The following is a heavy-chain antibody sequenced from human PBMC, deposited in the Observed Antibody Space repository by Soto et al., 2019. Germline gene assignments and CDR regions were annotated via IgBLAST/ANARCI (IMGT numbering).Heavy chain of an antibody. V-gene: IGHV4-30-4*01. CDR1: CGSISSGSYY. J-gene: IGHJ4*02. CDR3: GRERSNSPYYFED. D-gene: IGHD6-6*01. CDR2: IYYTGRP. Sequence: SETLSLRGTVSCGSISSGSYYRSWIRQPPGEGLEWIGYIYYTGRPHYNQSLESRLTISIYTSKNQFSLRLGSVIAADTAVYYCGRERSNSPYYFEDRGQGILVTVSS.